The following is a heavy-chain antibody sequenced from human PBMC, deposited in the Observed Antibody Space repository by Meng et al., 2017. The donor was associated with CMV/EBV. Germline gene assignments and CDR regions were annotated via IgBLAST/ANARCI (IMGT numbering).Heavy chain of an antibody. J-gene: IGHJ4*02. D-gene: IGHD2-2*02. Sequence: GGSLRLSCAASGFTFSSYSMNWVRQAPGKGLEWVSYISSSSSTIYYADSVKGRFAISRDNAKNSLYLQMNSLRAEDTAVYYCARGRGYCSSTSCYRAFDYWGQGTLVTVSS. CDR2: ISSSSSTI. CDR1: GFTFSSYS. V-gene: IGHV3-48*04. CDR3: ARGRGYCSSTSCYRAFDY.